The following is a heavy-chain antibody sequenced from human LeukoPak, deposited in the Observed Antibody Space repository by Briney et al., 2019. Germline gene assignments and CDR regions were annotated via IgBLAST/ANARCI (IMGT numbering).Heavy chain of an antibody. V-gene: IGHV3-33*01. Sequence: GGSLRLSCAASGFTFSNYGMHWVRQAPGKGLEWVAGIWYDGSNKYYADSVKGRFTISRDNSKNRVHLQMNSLRAEDTAVYYCARDGGDDAFDIWGQGTMVTVSS. CDR3: ARDGGDDAFDI. CDR1: GFTFSNYG. CDR2: IWYDGSNK. D-gene: IGHD2-21*01. J-gene: IGHJ3*02.